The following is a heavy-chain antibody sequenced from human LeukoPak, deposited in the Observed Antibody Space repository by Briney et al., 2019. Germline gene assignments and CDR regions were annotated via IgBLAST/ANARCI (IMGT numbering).Heavy chain of an antibody. CDR2: INHSGST. CDR3: AGRRVVTRPFDY. J-gene: IGHJ4*02. Sequence: SQTLSLTCTVSGYSISSGGYYWSWIRQHPGKGLEWIGEINHSGSTNYNPSLKSRVTISVDTSKNQFSLKLSSVTAADTAVYYCAGRRVVTRPFDYWGQGTLVTVSS. V-gene: IGHV4-31*03. CDR1: GYSISSGGYY. D-gene: IGHD4-23*01.